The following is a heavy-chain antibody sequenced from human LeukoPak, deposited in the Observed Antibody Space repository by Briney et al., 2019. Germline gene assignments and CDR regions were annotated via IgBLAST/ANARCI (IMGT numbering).Heavy chain of an antibody. V-gene: IGHV1-18*01. CDR3: ATMYYYDSSGPLGNY. Sequence: ASVKVSCKASGYTFTSYGISWVRQAPGQGLEWMGWISAYNGNTNYAQKLQGRVTMTTDTSTSTAYMELRSLRSDDTAVYYCATMYYYDSSGPLGNYWGQGTLVTVSS. CDR1: GYTFTSYG. CDR2: ISAYNGNT. J-gene: IGHJ4*02. D-gene: IGHD3-22*01.